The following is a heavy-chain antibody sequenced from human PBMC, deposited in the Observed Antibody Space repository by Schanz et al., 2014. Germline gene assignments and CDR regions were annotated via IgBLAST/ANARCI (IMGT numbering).Heavy chain of an antibody. V-gene: IGHV3-23*01. CDR2: ISGSGVTI. CDR3: GRDYSGGALDY. D-gene: IGHD6-19*01. Sequence: EVQLLESGGGLVQPGGSLRLSCAGSGFTFSSYAMSWVRQTPGKGLEWVSVISGSGVTIYYADSVKGRFTISRDNSKNTMDLQMNSLRPEDTAVYYCGRDYSGGALDYWGQGTLVTVSS. CDR1: GFTFSSYA. J-gene: IGHJ4*02.